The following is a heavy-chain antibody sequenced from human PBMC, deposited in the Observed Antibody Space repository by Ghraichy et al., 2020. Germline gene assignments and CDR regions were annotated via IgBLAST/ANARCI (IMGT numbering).Heavy chain of an antibody. CDR1: GFTVSNNF. D-gene: IGHD3-16*01. V-gene: IGHV3-53*01. Sequence: GGSLRLSCAASGFTVSNNFMTWVRQAPGKGLECVSLIYSGGNSYYADSVKGRSTISRDSSKNTLYLQMNSLRAEDTAVYYCAWLPRFWGQGTQVTVSS. CDR3: AWLPRF. CDR2: IYSGGNS. J-gene: IGHJ4*02.